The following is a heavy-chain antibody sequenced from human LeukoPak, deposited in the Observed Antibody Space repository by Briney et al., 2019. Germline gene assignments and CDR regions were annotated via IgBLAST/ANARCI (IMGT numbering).Heavy chain of an antibody. CDR1: GFPFTSYS. J-gene: IGHJ6*02. V-gene: IGHV3-21*01. CDR3: ARELIAAAGRYYYYGMDV. Sequence: GGSLRLSCAASGFPFTSYSMNRVRQAPGRGLEWVSSISSSSSYIYYADSVKGRFTISRDNAKNSLYLQMNSLRAEDTAVYYCARELIAAAGRYYYYGMDVWGQGTTVTVSS. CDR2: ISSSSSYI. D-gene: IGHD6-13*01.